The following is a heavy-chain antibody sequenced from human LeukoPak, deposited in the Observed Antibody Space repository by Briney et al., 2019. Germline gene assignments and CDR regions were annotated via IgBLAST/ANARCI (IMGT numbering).Heavy chain of an antibody. J-gene: IGHJ4*02. V-gene: IGHV4-39*07. D-gene: IGHD3-22*01. Sequence: PSETLSLTCTVSGGSISSSSYYWSWIRQPPGKGLEWIGEINHSGSTNYNPSLKSRVTISVDTSKNQFSLKLSSVTAADTAVYYCARTQYYYDSSGPPWYFDYWGQGTLVTHIDSSGPPWYFDYWGQGTLVTVSS. CDR1: GGSISSSSYY. CDR3: ARTQYYYDSSGPPWYFDYWGQGTLVTHIDSSGPPWYFDY. CDR2: INHSGST.